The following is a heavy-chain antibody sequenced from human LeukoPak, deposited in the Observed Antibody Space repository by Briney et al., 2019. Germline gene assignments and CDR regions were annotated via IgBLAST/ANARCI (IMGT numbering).Heavy chain of an antibody. CDR1: GYTFTSYY. CDR3: ARDGPRYCSSTSCYSD. Sequence: ASVKVSCKASGYTFTSYYIHWVRQAPGQGLEWMGIINPSGGSTSYAKKFQGRVTMTRDTSTSTVYMELSSLRSEDTAVYYCARDGPRYCSSTSCYSDWGQGTLVTVSS. D-gene: IGHD2-2*01. CDR2: INPSGGST. V-gene: IGHV1-46*01. J-gene: IGHJ4*02.